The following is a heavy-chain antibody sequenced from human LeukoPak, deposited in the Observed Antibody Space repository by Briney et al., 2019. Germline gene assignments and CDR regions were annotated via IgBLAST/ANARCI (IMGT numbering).Heavy chain of an antibody. V-gene: IGHV4-34*01. CDR2: INHSGST. CDR3: ARPTNYYGSGSYYSGDWFDP. J-gene: IGHJ5*02. Sequence: PSETLSLTCAVYGGSFSGYYWSWIRQPPGKGLEWIGEINHSGSTNYNPSLKSRVTISVDTSKNQFSLKLSSVTAADTAVYYCARPTNYYGSGSYYSGDWFDPWGQGTLVTVSS. CDR1: GGSFSGYY. D-gene: IGHD3-10*01.